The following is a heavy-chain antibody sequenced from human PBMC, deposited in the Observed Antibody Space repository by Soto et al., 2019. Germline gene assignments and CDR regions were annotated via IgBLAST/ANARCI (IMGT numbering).Heavy chain of an antibody. CDR1: GFTVTNKY. CDR3: PRVDYGDYGWYFDL. D-gene: IGHD4-17*01. CDR2: IYSGGST. Sequence: EVQLVESGGGLIQPGGSLRLSCAASGFTVTNKYMTWVRQAPGKGLEWVSVIYSGGSTSYADSVKGRFTISRDNSKNILYLQMNSLRAEDTAVYYCPRVDYGDYGWYFDLWGRGTLVTVSS. J-gene: IGHJ2*01. V-gene: IGHV3-53*01.